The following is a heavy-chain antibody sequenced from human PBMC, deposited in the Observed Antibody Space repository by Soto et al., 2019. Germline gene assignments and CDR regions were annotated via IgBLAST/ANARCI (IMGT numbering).Heavy chain of an antibody. D-gene: IGHD2-15*01. CDR3: TRGDKALNDY. J-gene: IGHJ4*02. CDR2: IRNKAYRGTT. CDR1: GFTFGDYA. V-gene: IGHV3-49*04. Sequence: GGSLRLSCTASGFTFGDYAMSWVRQAPGKGLEWISFIRNKAYRGTTKYAASERGRFTISRDDSKSIAYLQMNSLKTEDTAVYYCTRGDKALNDYWGQGTLVTVSS.